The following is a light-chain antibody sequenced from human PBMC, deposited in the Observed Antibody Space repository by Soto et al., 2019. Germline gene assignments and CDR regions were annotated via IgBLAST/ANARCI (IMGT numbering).Light chain of an antibody. CDR3: QQYETSLGLT. Sequence: EILLNQSPGPLSLSPGGRATLSCRARQRVSSTYFAWYQQKPGQAPRLLIYGTSSRATGIPTRFSGSGSGTDFTLSITRLEPEDFAVYYCQQYETSLGLTFGQGTKVDI. CDR1: QRVSSTY. V-gene: IGKV3-20*01. CDR2: GTS. J-gene: IGKJ1*01.